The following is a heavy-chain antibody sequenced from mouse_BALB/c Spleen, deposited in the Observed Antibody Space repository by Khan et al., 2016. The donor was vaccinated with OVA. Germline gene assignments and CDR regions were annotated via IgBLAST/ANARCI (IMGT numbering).Heavy chain of an antibody. D-gene: IGHD1-1*02. J-gene: IGHJ3*01. Sequence: EVALVESGGDLVKTGGSLKLSCAASGFTFSTYGMSWVRQTPDKRLEWVATISSGGHYTYYIDSVKGRFTISRDNAKSILYLQMTSLRSEDTAMYYCARLAYYYNSEGFAYWGQGTLVTVSA. V-gene: IGHV5-6*01. CDR1: GFTFSTYG. CDR2: ISSGGHYT. CDR3: ARLAYYYNSEGFAY.